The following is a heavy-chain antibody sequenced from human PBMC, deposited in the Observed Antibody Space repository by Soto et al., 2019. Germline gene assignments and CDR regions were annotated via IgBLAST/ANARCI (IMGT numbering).Heavy chain of an antibody. CDR1: GSSISSYY. CDR3: ARGKATTDVDY. V-gene: IGHV4-59*01. D-gene: IGHD1-1*01. CDR2: IYYSGST. Sequence: SETLSLTCSVCGSSISSYYWSWIRQPPGKGLEWIGYIYYSGSTNYNPSLKSRVTISVDTSKNQFSLKLSSVTAADTAVYYCARGKATTDVDYWGQGTLVTVS. J-gene: IGHJ4*02.